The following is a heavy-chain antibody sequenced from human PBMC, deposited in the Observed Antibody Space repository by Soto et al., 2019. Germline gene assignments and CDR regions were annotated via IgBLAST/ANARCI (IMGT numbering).Heavy chain of an antibody. J-gene: IGHJ4*02. CDR1: GFTFSTHA. CDR2: IKQDGSEK. Sequence: PGGSLRLSCAASGFTFSTHAMTWVRQAPGKGLEWVANIKQDGSEKYYVDSAKGRFTISRDNAKNSLYPQMNSLRAEDTAVYYCARSISGPDYWGQGTLVTVSS. D-gene: IGHD3-10*01. CDR3: ARSISGPDY. V-gene: IGHV3-7*01.